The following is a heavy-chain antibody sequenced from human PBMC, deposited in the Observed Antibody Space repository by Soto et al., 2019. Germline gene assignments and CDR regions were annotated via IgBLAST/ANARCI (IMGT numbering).Heavy chain of an antibody. Sequence: EVQLLESGGGLVQPGGSLRLSCAASGFTFNSYAMSWVRQAPGKGLEWVSAISGSGDSTSYADSVKGRFTISRDNSENTLDLQMNSLRAEDTAVYYCAKEDLERDYFDYWGQGTLVTVSS. CDR3: AKEDLERDYFDY. D-gene: IGHD1-1*01. V-gene: IGHV3-23*01. CDR2: ISGSGDST. CDR1: GFTFNSYA. J-gene: IGHJ4*02.